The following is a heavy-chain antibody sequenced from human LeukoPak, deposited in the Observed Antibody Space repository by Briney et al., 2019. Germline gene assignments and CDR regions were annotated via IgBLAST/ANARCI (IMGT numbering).Heavy chain of an antibody. Sequence: SETLSLTCTVSGGSISSYYWSWIRQPPGKGLEWIGYIYYSGSTNYNPSLKSRVTISVDTSKNQFSLKLSSVTAADTAVYYCARDLGGLYFDYWGQGTLVTVSS. CDR2: IYYSGST. CDR3: ARDLGGLYFDY. V-gene: IGHV4-59*01. CDR1: GGSISSYY. J-gene: IGHJ4*02. D-gene: IGHD3-16*01.